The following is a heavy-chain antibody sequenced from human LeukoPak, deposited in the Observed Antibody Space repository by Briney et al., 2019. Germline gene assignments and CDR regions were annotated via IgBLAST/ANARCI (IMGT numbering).Heavy chain of an antibody. CDR1: DSSITSTYY. CDR3: ARVLHAPYLIDS. D-gene: IGHD2-8*01. V-gene: IGHV4-38-2*02. J-gene: IGHJ4*02. Sequence: SETLSLTCTVSDSSITSTYYWAWFRQPPGKGLEWIATVFRLQTVRTFNNPSLGSRVTMSLDPSHNQFSLNLTSVIAADTALYFCARVLHAPYLIDSWGQGTLLTVSS. CDR2: VFRLQTVRT.